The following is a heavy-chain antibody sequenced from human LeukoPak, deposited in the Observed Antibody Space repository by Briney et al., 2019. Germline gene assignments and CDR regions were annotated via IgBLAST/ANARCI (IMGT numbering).Heavy chain of an antibody. V-gene: IGHV3-30*03. J-gene: IGHJ4*02. CDR3: ARDLTGAGDY. CDR1: GFTFSSYG. D-gene: IGHD3-9*01. CDR2: IAYDGSNK. Sequence: GGSLRLSCAASGFTFSSYGMHWVRQAPGKGLEWVAVIAYDGSNKYYADSVKGRFTISRDDAKNSLYLQMNSLRAEDTAVYYCARDLTGAGDYWGQGTLVTVSS.